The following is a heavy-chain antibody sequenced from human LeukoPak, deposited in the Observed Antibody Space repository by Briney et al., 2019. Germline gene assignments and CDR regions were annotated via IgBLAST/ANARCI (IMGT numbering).Heavy chain of an antibody. V-gene: IGHV3-21*04. CDR2: ISSSSSYI. D-gene: IGHD7-27*01. J-gene: IGHJ3*02. Sequence: GGSLRLSCAASGFTFSSYSMNWVRQAPGKGLEWVSSISSSSSYIYYADSVKGRFTISRDNSKNTLYLQMNSLRAEDTAVYYCASQNWAHAFDIWGQGTMVTVSS. CDR1: GFTFSSYS. CDR3: ASQNWAHAFDI.